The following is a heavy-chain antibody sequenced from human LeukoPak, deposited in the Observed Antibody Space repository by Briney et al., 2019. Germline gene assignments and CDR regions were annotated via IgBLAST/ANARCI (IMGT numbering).Heavy chain of an antibody. D-gene: IGHD1-26*01. CDR1: GFTFSSYA. Sequence: PGGSLRLSCAASGFTFSSYAMSWVRQAPGKGLEWVSAISGSGGSTYYADSVKGRFTISRDNSKNTLYLQMNSLTAADTAVYFCARVGIDSVSFADFDYWGQGTLVTVSS. J-gene: IGHJ4*02. CDR3: ARVGIDSVSFADFDY. V-gene: IGHV3-23*01. CDR2: ISGSGGST.